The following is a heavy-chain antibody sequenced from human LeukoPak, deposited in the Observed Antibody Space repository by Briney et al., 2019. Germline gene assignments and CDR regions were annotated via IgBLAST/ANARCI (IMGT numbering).Heavy chain of an antibody. V-gene: IGHV3-23*01. Sequence: PGGSLRLSCAASGFTFSTYAMSWVRQAPGKGLEWVSCISGSGGSTYYADSVKGRFTISRDNAKNSLYLQMNSLRAEDTAVYYCARATATYYYDSSGYPSWGQGTLVTVSS. J-gene: IGHJ5*02. D-gene: IGHD3-22*01. CDR3: ARATATYYYDSSGYPS. CDR1: GFTFSTYA. CDR2: ISGSGGST.